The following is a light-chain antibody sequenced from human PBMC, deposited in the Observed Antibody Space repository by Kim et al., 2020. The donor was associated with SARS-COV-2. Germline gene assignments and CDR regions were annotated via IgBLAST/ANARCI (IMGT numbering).Light chain of an antibody. V-gene: IGKV3-20*01. CDR3: QQYGTSPLT. Sequence: PGGQATFPCRPSRRFGSTYLAWNQQKPGHAPRVLVFGASRRATGIPDRFTVSGSGTDFTLTISRLQPEDFAVYYCQQYGTSPLTFGGGTKMDIK. CDR1: RRFGSTY. J-gene: IGKJ4*01. CDR2: GAS.